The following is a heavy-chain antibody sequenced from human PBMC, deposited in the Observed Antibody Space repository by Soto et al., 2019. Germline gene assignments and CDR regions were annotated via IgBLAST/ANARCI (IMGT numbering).Heavy chain of an antibody. V-gene: IGHV1-8*01. D-gene: IGHD3-16*01. Sequence: QVQLVQSGAEVKKPGASVKVSCKASGYTFTSYDINGVRQATGQGLEWMGWMNPNSANTGYAQKFQGRVTMTRNTSISTAYMELSSLRSEATAVYYSAREGVRGMDVWGQGTTVTVSS. J-gene: IGHJ6*02. CDR2: MNPNSANT. CDR3: AREGVRGMDV. CDR1: GYTFTSYD.